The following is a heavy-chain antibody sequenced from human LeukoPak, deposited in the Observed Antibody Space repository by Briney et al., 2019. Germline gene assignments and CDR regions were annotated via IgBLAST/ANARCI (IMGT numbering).Heavy chain of an antibody. D-gene: IGHD5-12*01. V-gene: IGHV1-69*13. CDR1: GGSFNNYA. J-gene: IGHJ4*02. Sequence: ASVKVSCKVSGGSFNNYAISWVRQAPGQGLEWMGGIIPMFGTADFPQKFQGRVTIKADESTSTAYMELSSLRSEDTAFYYCARAGGSRGYSGYESAEYWGQGTLVTVSS. CDR2: IIPMFGTA. CDR3: ARAGGSRGYSGYESAEY.